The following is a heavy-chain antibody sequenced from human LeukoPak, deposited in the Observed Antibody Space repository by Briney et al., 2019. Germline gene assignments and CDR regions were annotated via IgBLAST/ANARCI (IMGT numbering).Heavy chain of an antibody. J-gene: IGHJ4*02. CDR1: GFTFSSYS. Sequence: GGSLRLSCAASGFTFSSYSMNWVRQAPGKGLEWVSSISSSSSYIYYADSVKGRFTISRDNAKNSLYLQMNSLRAEDTAVYYCARDLSGYYFFDYWGQGTLVTVSS. CDR2: ISSSSSYI. D-gene: IGHD3-3*01. CDR3: ARDLSGYYFFDY. V-gene: IGHV3-21*01.